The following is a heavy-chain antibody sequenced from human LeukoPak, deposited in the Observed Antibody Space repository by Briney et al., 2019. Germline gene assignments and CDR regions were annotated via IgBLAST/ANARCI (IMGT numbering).Heavy chain of an antibody. CDR2: TYYRSKWYN. V-gene: IGHV6-1*01. CDR3: ARYSSSPKDFDY. CDR1: GDSVSSNSAA. Sequence: SQTLSLTCAISGDSVSSNSAAWNWIRQSPLRGLEWLGRTYYRSKWYNDYAASVKSRIIINPDTSKNQFSLQLNSVTPEDTAIYYCARYSSSPKDFDYWGLGTLVTVSS. D-gene: IGHD6-6*01. J-gene: IGHJ4*02.